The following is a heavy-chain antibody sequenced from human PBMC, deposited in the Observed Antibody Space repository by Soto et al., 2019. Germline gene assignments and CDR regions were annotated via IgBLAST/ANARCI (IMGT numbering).Heavy chain of an antibody. V-gene: IGHV4-31*03. CDR1: GGSISSGGYY. Sequence: QVQLQESGPGLVKPSQTLSLTCTVSGGSISSGGYYWSWIRQHPGKGLEWIGYIYYSGSTYYNPSLKSRVTISVYTSKNQFSLKLSSVTAADTAVYYCARGVSSGYLDDAFDIWGQGTMVTVSS. CDR2: IYYSGST. J-gene: IGHJ3*02. CDR3: ARGVSSGYLDDAFDI. D-gene: IGHD3-22*01.